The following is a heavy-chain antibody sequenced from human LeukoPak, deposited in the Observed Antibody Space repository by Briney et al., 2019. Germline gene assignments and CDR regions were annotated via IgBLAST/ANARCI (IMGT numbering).Heavy chain of an antibody. CDR3: ARDLTPVPAAIEGNWFDP. CDR2: IIPILGIA. Sequence: GASVKVSCKASGGTFSSYAISWVRQAPGQGLEWMGRIIPILGIANYAQKFQGRVTITADKSTSTAYMELSSLRSEDTAVYYCARDLTPVPAAIEGNWFDPWGQGTLVTVSS. V-gene: IGHV1-69*04. CDR1: GGTFSSYA. J-gene: IGHJ5*02. D-gene: IGHD2-2*02.